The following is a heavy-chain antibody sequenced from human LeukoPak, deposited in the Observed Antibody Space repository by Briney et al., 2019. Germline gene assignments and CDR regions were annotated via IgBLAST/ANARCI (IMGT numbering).Heavy chain of an antibody. Sequence: GGSLGLSCAASGFTFSSYAMSWVRQVPGKGLEWVSAISGSGGSTYYADSVKGRFTISRDNSKNTLYLQMNSLRAEDTAVYYCAKSSSYYGSGSYYPSPFDYWGQGTLVTVSS. CDR2: ISGSGGST. CDR3: AKSSSYYGSGSYYPSPFDY. CDR1: GFTFSSYA. D-gene: IGHD3-10*01. V-gene: IGHV3-23*01. J-gene: IGHJ4*02.